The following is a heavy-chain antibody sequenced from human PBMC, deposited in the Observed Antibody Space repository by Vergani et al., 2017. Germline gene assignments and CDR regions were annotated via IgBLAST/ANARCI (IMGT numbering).Heavy chain of an antibody. Sequence: QLQLQESGPGLVKPSETLSLTCTVSGGSISSSRYYWGWIRQPPGKGLEWIGSIYYSGSTYYNPPIKSRVTISVDTSKNQFSLKLSSVTAADTAVYYWASADSSGSYWEYFDYWGQGTLVTVSS. CDR3: ASADSSGSYWEYFDY. D-gene: IGHD6-19*01. J-gene: IGHJ4*02. CDR1: GGSISSSRYY. CDR2: IYYSGST. V-gene: IGHV4-39*07.